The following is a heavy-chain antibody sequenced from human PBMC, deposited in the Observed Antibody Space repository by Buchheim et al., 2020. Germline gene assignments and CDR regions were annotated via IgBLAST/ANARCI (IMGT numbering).Heavy chain of an antibody. J-gene: IGHJ6*03. CDR2: INPSGGST. CDR1: GYTFTSYG. V-gene: IGHV1-46*01. CDR3: ARGPTVTTRYYYYYYYMDV. D-gene: IGHD4-11*01. Sequence: QVQLVQSGAEVKKPGASVKVSCKASGYTFTSYGISWVRQAPGQGLEWMGIINPSGGSTSYAQKFQGRVTMTRDTSTSTVYMELSSLRSEDTAVYYCARGPTVTTRYYYYYYYMDVWGKGTT.